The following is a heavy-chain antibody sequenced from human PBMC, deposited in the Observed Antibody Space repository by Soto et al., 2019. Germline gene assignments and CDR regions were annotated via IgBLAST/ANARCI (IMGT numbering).Heavy chain of an antibody. J-gene: IGHJ4*02. CDR3: ARVVKRGDGYFDY. CDR1: GGSVSSGSYY. CDR2: IYYSGST. Sequence: QVQLQESGPGLVKPSGTLSLTCTVSGGSVSSGSYYWSWIRQPPGKGLEWIGYIYYSGSTYYNPSLKRGVTTSVETSKNQFSLKLSSVPAADTAVYYCARVVKRGDGYFDYWGQGTLVTVSS. D-gene: IGHD3-10*01. V-gene: IGHV4-61*01.